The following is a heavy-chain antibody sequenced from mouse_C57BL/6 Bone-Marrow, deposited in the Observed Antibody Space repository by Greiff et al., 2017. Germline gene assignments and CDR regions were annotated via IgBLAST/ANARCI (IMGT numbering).Heavy chain of an antibody. CDR2: IRSKSNNYAT. J-gene: IGHJ4*01. Sequence: EVKLMESGGGLVQPGGSLKLSCAASGFSFNTYAMNWVRQAPGKGLEWVARIRSKSNNYATYYADSVKDRFTISRDDSESMLYLQMNNLKTEDTAMYYCVSLAYYSNLGYYYAMDYWGQGTSVTVSS. V-gene: IGHV10-1*01. D-gene: IGHD2-5*01. CDR1: GFSFNTYA. CDR3: VSLAYYSNLGYYYAMDY.